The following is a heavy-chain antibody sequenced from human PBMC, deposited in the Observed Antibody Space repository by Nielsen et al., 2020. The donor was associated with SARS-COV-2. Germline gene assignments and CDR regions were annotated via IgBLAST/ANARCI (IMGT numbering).Heavy chain of an antibody. V-gene: IGHV1-18*01. CDR3: ARLGASYCGGDCYSLY. Sequence: ASVKVSCKASGYTFTSYGISWVRQAPGQGLEWMGWISAYNGNTNYAQKLQGRFTMTTDTSTSTAYMELRSLRSDDTAVYYCARLGASYCGGDCYSLYWGQGTLVTVSS. CDR2: ISAYNGNT. J-gene: IGHJ4*02. CDR1: GYTFTSYG. D-gene: IGHD2-21*02.